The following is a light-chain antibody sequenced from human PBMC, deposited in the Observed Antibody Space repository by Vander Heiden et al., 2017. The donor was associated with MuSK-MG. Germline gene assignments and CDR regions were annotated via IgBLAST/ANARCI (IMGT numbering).Light chain of an antibody. Sequence: DIQLTQSPSFLSASVGDRVTITCRASQGISSYLAWYQQKPGKAPKLLIYAASTLQSGVPSRFSGSGSGTEFTLTISSLQHEDFANYYWQQLNSYLPFGGGTKVEIK. J-gene: IGKJ4*01. CDR2: AAS. CDR3: QQLNSYLP. CDR1: QGISSY. V-gene: IGKV1-9*01.